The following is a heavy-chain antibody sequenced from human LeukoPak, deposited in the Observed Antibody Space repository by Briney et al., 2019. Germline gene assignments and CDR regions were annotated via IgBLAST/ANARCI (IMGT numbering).Heavy chain of an antibody. V-gene: IGHV2-5*02. CDR1: GFSLSTSGMC. Sequence: SGPTLVNPTQTRTLTCSFMGFSLSTSGMCVGWIRQPPEKALEWLALIYWDDDKRYSPSLRSRLTITKDIYKHHVVLTMADMDPVDTATYYCTLKPTIASAPAYWGRETLVSVSS. CDR3: TLKPTIASAPAY. CDR2: IYWDDDK. D-gene: IGHD4/OR15-4a*01. J-gene: IGHJ4*02.